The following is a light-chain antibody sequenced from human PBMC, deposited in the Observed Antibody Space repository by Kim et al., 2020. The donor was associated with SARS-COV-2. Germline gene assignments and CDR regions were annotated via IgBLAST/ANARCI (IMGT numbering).Light chain of an antibody. CDR3: QQRTNFPLT. J-gene: IGKJ4*01. CDR1: ESVSGY. V-gene: IGKV3-11*01. CDR2: DAS. Sequence: LCPGERATLSCRGSESVSGYLTRYQQKPGQAPRLLIYDASNGATGRPARFSGRGSGTDFTLTISSLEPEDFAVYYWQQRTNFPLTFGGGTKVDIK.